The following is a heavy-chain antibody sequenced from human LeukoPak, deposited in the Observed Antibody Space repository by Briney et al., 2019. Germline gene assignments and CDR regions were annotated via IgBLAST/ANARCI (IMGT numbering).Heavy chain of an antibody. J-gene: IGHJ4*02. CDR2: IRSKAYGGTT. D-gene: IGHD2-21*02. V-gene: IGHV3-49*04. Sequence: GGSLTLSCTASGFTFGDYAMSWVRQAPGKGLEWVGFIRSKAYGGTTEYAAAVKGRFTISRYDAKSIAYLQKNSLKTEDTAVYYCTTTYCGGDCYPPNYWGQGTLVTVSS. CDR3: TTTYCGGDCYPPNY. CDR1: GFTFGDYA.